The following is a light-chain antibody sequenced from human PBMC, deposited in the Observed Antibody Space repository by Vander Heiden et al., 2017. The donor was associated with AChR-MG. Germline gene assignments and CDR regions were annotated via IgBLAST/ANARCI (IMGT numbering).Light chain of an antibody. CDR2: GNR. CDR1: RPNVGAYD. Sequence: QSVLTQPPSVSGHPGQRVTISCAGSRPNVGAYDVHWYLQLTGTTPKLLLQGNRNRPTGVPDRFSGSKSGTSASLAITGLQAGDEAEYYCQSYDSSLSAWVFGGGTKLTVL. V-gene: IGLV1-40*01. CDR3: QSYDSSLSAWV. J-gene: IGLJ3*02.